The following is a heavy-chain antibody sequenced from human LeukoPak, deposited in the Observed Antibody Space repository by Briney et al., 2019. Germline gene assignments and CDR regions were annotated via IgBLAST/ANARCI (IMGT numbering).Heavy chain of an antibody. CDR3: TRGPTREQQLPFRY. D-gene: IGHD6-13*01. CDR2: IRSKAYGGTT. CDR1: GFTFGDYA. Sequence: GSLRLSCTASGFTFGDYAMSWVRQAPGKGLEWVGFIRSKAYGGTTEYVASVKGRFTISRDDSKSIAYLQMNSLKTEDTAVYYCTRGPTREQQLPFRYWGQGTLVTVSS. J-gene: IGHJ4*02. V-gene: IGHV3-49*04.